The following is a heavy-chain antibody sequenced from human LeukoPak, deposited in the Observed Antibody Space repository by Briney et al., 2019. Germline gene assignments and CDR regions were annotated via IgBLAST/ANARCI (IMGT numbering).Heavy chain of an antibody. Sequence: TGGSLRLSCAASGFTFSSYAMSWVRQAPGKGLEWASAISGSGGSTYYADSVKGRFTISRDNSKNTLYLQMNSLRAEDTAVYYCAKAYIVAANYYYYMDVWGKGTTVTVSS. CDR3: AKAYIVAANYYYYMDV. CDR1: GFTFSSYA. D-gene: IGHD5-12*01. CDR2: ISGSGGST. J-gene: IGHJ6*03. V-gene: IGHV3-23*01.